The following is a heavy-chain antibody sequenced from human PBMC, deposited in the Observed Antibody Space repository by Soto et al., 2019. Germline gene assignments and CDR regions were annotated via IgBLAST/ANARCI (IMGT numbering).Heavy chain of an antibody. V-gene: IGHV4-4*07. J-gene: IGHJ6*02. D-gene: IGHD3-3*02. CDR1: GGAISSYY. CDR3: ARVAFSYFGMDV. Sequence: QVQLQESGPGLVKPSETLYLTCSVPGGAISSYYWSWVRQPAGKGLEWIGRVFSSGRTNYNASLKSRVTMSIDTSKNEVSLTLRSVTAADTGVYYCARVAFSYFGMDVWGPGTTVTVSS. CDR2: VFSSGRT.